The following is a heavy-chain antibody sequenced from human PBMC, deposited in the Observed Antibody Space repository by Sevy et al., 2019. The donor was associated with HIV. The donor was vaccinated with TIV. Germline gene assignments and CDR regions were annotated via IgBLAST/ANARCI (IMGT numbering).Heavy chain of an antibody. CDR2: IKSKTDGGTT. J-gene: IGHJ4*02. CDR1: GFTFSNAW. Sequence: GGSPRLSCAASGFTFSNAWMSWVRQAPGKGLEWVGRIKSKTDGGTTDYAAPVKGRVTISRDDSKNTLYLQMNSLKTEDTAVYYCTTAEDRGSYYRDYWGQGTLVTVSS. V-gene: IGHV3-15*01. CDR3: TTAEDRGSYYRDY. D-gene: IGHD1-26*01.